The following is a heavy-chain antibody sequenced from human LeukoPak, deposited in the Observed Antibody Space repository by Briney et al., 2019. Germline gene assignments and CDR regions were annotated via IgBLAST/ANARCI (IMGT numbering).Heavy chain of an antibody. D-gene: IGHD6-19*01. J-gene: IGHJ4*02. Sequence: SETLSLTCAVYGGSFSGYYWSWIRHPPGKGLEWIGEINHSGSTNYNPSLKSRVTISVDTSKNQFSLKLSSVTAADTAVYYCARGRFGYSSGWYPAYFDYWGQGTLVTVSS. CDR2: INHSGST. V-gene: IGHV4-34*01. CDR1: GGSFSGYY. CDR3: ARGRFGYSSGWYPAYFDY.